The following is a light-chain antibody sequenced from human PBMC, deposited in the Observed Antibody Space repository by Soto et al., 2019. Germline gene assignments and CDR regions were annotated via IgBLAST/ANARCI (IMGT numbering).Light chain of an antibody. CDR3: HTYNSYSLHT. CDR2: DAS. Sequence: DIQMTQSPSTLSASVGDRITLTCRASQSVSRRLAWFQQKPGKAPKLLIYDASSLESGVPSRFSGRGSGTEFTLTISSLQPADCATYYCHTYNSYSLHTFGQGTKLEIK. V-gene: IGKV1-5*01. J-gene: IGKJ2*01. CDR1: QSVSRR.